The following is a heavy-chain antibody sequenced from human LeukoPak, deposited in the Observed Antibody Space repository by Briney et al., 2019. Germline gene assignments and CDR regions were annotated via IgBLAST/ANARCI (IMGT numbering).Heavy chain of an antibody. V-gene: IGHV4-34*01. CDR2: INHSGST. J-gene: IGHJ4*02. Sequence: PSETLSLTCAVYGGSFSGYYWSWIRQPPGKGLEWIGEINHSGSTNYNPSLKSRVTISVDTSKNQFSLKLSSVTAADTAVYYCARGRRSPPRVRGAKFAFDYWGQGTLVTVSS. D-gene: IGHD3-10*01. CDR1: GGSFSGYY. CDR3: ARGRRSPPRVRGAKFAFDY.